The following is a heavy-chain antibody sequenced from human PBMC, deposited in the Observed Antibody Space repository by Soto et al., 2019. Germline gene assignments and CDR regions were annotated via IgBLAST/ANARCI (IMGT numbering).Heavy chain of an antibody. J-gene: IGHJ4*02. D-gene: IGHD6-13*01. V-gene: IGHV3-23*01. CDR2: ISASGSST. CDR1: GFTFRTYA. Sequence: PGGSLRLSCAASGFTFRTYAMTWVRQAPGKGLEWVSTISASGSSTFYADSVKGRFTISRDNSQNTLFLQMNSLRAEDTAVYYCARDIAAAGTRLDYWGQGTLVTVSS. CDR3: ARDIAAAGTRLDY.